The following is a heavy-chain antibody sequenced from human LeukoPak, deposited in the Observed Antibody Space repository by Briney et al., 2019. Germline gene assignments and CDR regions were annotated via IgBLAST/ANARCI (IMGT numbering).Heavy chain of an antibody. CDR1: GFTFSSYS. CDR3: AREKKDSSSSDY. Sequence: GGSLRLSCAASGFTFSSYSMNWVRQAPGKGLEWVSSISSSSSYIYYADSVKGRFTISRDNAKNSLYLQMNSLRAEDTAVYYCAREKKDSSSSDYWGQGTLVTVSS. CDR2: ISSSSSYI. D-gene: IGHD6-13*01. J-gene: IGHJ4*02. V-gene: IGHV3-21*01.